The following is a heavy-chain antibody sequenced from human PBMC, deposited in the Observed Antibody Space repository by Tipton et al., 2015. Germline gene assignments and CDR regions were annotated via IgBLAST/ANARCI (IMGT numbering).Heavy chain of an antibody. D-gene: IGHD4-23*01. Sequence: LRLSCTVSGGPITSSAYYWGWIRQPPGKGLEWIGSVYFSGTTYYNPSLKSRITISLNTSKNQFSLKMSSVTAADTAVYYCARARGRHGGLFDSWGQGILVTVSS. CDR2: VYFSGTT. CDR1: GGPITSSAYY. V-gene: IGHV4-39*07. CDR3: ARARGRHGGLFDS. J-gene: IGHJ4*02.